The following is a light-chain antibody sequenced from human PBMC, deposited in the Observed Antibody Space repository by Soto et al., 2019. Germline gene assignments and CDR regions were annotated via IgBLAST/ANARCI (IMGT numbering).Light chain of an antibody. V-gene: IGLV2-11*01. J-gene: IGLJ2*01. Sequence: QSALTQPRSVSGSPGQSVTISCTGTGNDVGAYNYVSWYQQHPGRPPKLLIYGVVRWPSGVPDRFSGSKSGNTASLTISGLQAEDEADYYCSSSAGSNNLGVFGGGTKLTVL. CDR3: SSSAGSNNLGV. CDR2: GVV. CDR1: GNDVGAYNY.